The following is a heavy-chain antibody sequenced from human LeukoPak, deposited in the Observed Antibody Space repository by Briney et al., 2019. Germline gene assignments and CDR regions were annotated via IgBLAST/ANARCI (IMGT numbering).Heavy chain of an antibody. CDR1: GGSISGYF. CDR2: IYSSGSN. V-gene: IGHV4-4*07. Sequence: KPSETLSLTCTVSGGSISGYFWSWIRQPAGKGLEWIGRIYSSGSNNYNPSLKSRVTMSLDTSKNHLSLNLSSVTAADTAVYYCAREPTSGREPTSGRPLDYWGQGTLVNVSS. J-gene: IGHJ4*02. D-gene: IGHD5-12*01. CDR3: AREPTSGREPTSGRPLDY.